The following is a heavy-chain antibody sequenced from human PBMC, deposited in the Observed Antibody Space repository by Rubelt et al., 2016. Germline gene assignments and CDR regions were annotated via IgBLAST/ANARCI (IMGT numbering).Heavy chain of an antibody. V-gene: IGHV1-24*01. CDR1: GYTFTELS. CDR2: FDPEDGET. J-gene: IGHJ4*02. CDR3: ATGIVVVPALVPSRDY. D-gene: IGHD2-2*01. Sequence: QVQLVQSGAEVKKPGASVKVSCKASGYTFTELSMHWVRQAPGKGLEWMGGFDPEDGETIYAQKFQGRVTMTADTSTDTAYMELSSLRSEDTAVYYCATGIVVVPALVPSRDYWGQGTLVTVSS.